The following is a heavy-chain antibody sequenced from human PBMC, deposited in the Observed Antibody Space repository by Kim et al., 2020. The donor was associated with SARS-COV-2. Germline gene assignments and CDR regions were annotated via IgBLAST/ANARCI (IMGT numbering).Heavy chain of an antibody. CDR2: IWYDGSNK. D-gene: IGHD3-22*01. CDR1: GFTFSSYG. CDR3: AKEYYDSELPAPQAIDY. J-gene: IGHJ4*02. Sequence: GGSLRLSCAASGFTFSSYGMHWVRQAPGKGLEWVAVIWYDGSNKYYADSVKGRFTISRDNSKNTLYLQMNSLRAEDTAVYYCAKEYYDSELPAPQAIDYWGQGTLVTVSS. V-gene: IGHV3-33*06.